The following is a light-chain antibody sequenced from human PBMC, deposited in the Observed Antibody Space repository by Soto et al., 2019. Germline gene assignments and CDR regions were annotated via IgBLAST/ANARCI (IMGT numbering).Light chain of an antibody. CDR3: QQYGSSPWT. CDR2: GAT. CDR1: QSVSSSH. Sequence: EILLTQSPGTLSLSPGERATLSCRASQSVSSSHLAWYQQNPGQAPRLLIYGATSRATGIPDRFSGSGSGTDFTLTISRLEPEDFAVYYCQQYGSSPWTFGQGTKVAIK. J-gene: IGKJ1*01. V-gene: IGKV3-20*01.